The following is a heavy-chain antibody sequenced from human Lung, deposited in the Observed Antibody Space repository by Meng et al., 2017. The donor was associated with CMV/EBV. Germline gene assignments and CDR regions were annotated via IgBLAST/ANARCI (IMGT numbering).Heavy chain of an antibody. CDR1: GGSISSYY. D-gene: IGHD3-10*01. Sequence: SETLSLTCSVSGGSISSYYWSWIRQPPGKGLEWIGYSGSTNYNPSLQSRVTISVDTSKNQFSLKLSSVTAADTAVYYCARGGRFSDAWVQGTVVTVSS. J-gene: IGHJ5*02. CDR2: SGST. V-gene: IGHV4-59*01. CDR3: ARGGRFSDA.